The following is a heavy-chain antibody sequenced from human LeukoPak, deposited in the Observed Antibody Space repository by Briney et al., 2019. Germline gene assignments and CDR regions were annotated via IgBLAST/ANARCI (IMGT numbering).Heavy chain of an antibody. D-gene: IGHD3-22*01. CDR2: ISAYNGNK. J-gene: IGHJ3*02. Sequence: ASVKVSCKASGYTFTSYGINWVRQAPGQGLEWMGWISAYNGNKNYAQKLQGRVTMTRDTSTSTVYMELRSLRSDDTALYYCARGGDMRVVGAFDIWGQGTMVTVSS. CDR1: GYTFTSYG. CDR3: ARGGDMRVVGAFDI. V-gene: IGHV1-18*01.